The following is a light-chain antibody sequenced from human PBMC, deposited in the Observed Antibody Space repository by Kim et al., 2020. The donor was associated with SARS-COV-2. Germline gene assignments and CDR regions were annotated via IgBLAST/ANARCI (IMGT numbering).Light chain of an antibody. V-gene: IGLV3-25*03. CDR2: KDT. CDR3: QSADSSGTCWV. Sequence: PGKTARITCSGDALPTQYGYWYQQKPGQAPVLMIYKDTERPSGIPERFSGSSSGTTVTLTITGVQAEDEADYYCQSADSSGTCWVFGGGTKLTVL. CDR1: ALPTQY. J-gene: IGLJ3*02.